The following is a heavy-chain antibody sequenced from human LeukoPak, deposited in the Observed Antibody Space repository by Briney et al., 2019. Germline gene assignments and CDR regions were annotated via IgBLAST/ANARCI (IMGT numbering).Heavy chain of an antibody. D-gene: IGHD1-26*01. CDR2: IYYSGST. V-gene: IGHV4-59*01. CDR3: AREGLGATTPGFDY. Sequence: SETLSLTCTVSGGSISSYYWSWIRQPPGKGLEWIGYIYYSGSTNYNPSLKSRVTISVDTSKNQFSLKLSSVTAADTAVYYCAREGLGATTPGFDYWGQGTLVTVSS. J-gene: IGHJ4*02. CDR1: GGSISSYY.